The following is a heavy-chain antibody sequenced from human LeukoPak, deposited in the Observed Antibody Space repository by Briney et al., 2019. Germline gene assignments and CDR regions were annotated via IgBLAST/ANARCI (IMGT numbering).Heavy chain of an antibody. V-gene: IGHV3-74*01. D-gene: IGHD3-9*01. CDR2: INSDGSST. J-gene: IGHJ4*02. CDR3: ARSPTYYDILTGYYPAYYFDY. Sequence: GGSLRLSCAASGFTFSSYWMHWVRQAPGKGLVWVSRINSDGSSTIYADSVKGRFTISRDDAKNTVYLQMNSLRSEDTAVYYCARSPTYYDILTGYYPAYYFDYWGQGTLVTVSS. CDR1: GFTFSSYW.